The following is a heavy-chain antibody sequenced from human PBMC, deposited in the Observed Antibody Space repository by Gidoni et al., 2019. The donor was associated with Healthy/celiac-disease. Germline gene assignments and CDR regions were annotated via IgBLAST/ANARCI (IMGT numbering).Heavy chain of an antibody. J-gene: IGHJ4*02. CDR2: INHSGST. D-gene: IGHD2-15*01. V-gene: IGHV4-34*01. Sequence: QVQLQQWGAGLLKPSETLSLTCAVYGGSFSGYYWSWIRQPPGKGLEWIGEINHSGSTNYNPSLKSRVTISVDTSKNQFSLKLSSVTAADTAVYYCARIPYCSGGSCYSYYFDYWGLGTLVTVSS. CDR1: GGSFSGYY. CDR3: ARIPYCSGGSCYSYYFDY.